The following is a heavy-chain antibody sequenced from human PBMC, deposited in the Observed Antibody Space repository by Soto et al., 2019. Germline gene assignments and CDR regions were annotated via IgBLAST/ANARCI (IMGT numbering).Heavy chain of an antibody. Sequence: QVQLVQSGGEVKKPGASVKVSCKASGYTFTNYGISWVRQAPGQGLEWMGWINVYNGNTKYAQKVQGRVTMTTDTSTSTAYMELRSLRSDDTPVYYWAKGVGSGSYYSQYNWFAPWGQGTLVTVSS. CDR1: GYTFTNYG. CDR3: AKGVGSGSYYSQYNWFAP. D-gene: IGHD3-10*01. J-gene: IGHJ5*02. V-gene: IGHV1-18*01. CDR2: INVYNGNT.